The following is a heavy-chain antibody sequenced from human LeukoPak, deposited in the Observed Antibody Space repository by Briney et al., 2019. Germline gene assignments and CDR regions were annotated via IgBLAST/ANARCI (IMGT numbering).Heavy chain of an antibody. D-gene: IGHD2-2*01. V-gene: IGHV3-11*06. CDR1: GFTFSDYY. CDR2: ISSSSSYT. CDR3: ARVDCSSTSCFAFDY. Sequence: GGSLRLSCAASGFTFSDYYMSWIRQAPGKGLEWVSYISSSSSYTNYADSVKGRFTISRDNAKNSLYLQMNSLRAEDTAVYYCARVDCSSTSCFAFDYWAREPWSPSPQ. J-gene: IGHJ4*02.